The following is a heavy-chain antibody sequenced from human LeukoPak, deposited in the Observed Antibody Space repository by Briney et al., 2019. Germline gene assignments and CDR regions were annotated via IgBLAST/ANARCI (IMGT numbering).Heavy chain of an antibody. CDR1: GGSISSSYW. CDR3: ARGRAYSYFQH. Sequence: SETLSLTCAVSGGSISSSYWWSWVRQPPGKGLEWIGEVYHSGSTNYNPSLKSRVTISVDTSKNQFSLKLSSVTAADTAVYYCARGRAYSYFQHWGQGTLVTVSS. V-gene: IGHV4-4*02. CDR2: VYHSGST. D-gene: IGHD2-21*01. J-gene: IGHJ1*01.